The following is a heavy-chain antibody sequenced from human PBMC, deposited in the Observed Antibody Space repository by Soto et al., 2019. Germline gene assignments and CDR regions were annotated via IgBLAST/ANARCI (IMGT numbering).Heavy chain of an antibody. Sequence: SETLSLTCTVSGGSISSYYWSWIRQPPGKGLEWIGYIYYSGSTNYNPSLKSRVTISVDTSKNQFSLKLSSVTAADTAVYYCARVVRYFDWLFPSWFDPWGQGTLVTVSS. V-gene: IGHV4-59*01. CDR3: ARVVRYFDWLFPSWFDP. D-gene: IGHD3-9*01. J-gene: IGHJ5*02. CDR1: GGSISSYY. CDR2: IYYSGST.